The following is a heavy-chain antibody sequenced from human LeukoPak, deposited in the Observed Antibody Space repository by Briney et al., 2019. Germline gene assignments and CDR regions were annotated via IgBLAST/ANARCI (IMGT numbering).Heavy chain of an antibody. D-gene: IGHD2/OR15-2a*01. CDR1: GYSFTSYW. CDR3: ARRGEILEWLDP. V-gene: IGHV5-51*01. Sequence: GESLKISCKGSGYSFTSYWFAWVRQMPGKGLEWMGIIYPGDSDTRYSPSSQGQVTISADKSISTAYLQWSSLKASDTAVYYCARRGEILEWLDPWGQGNLVIVSS. J-gene: IGHJ5*02. CDR2: IYPGDSDT.